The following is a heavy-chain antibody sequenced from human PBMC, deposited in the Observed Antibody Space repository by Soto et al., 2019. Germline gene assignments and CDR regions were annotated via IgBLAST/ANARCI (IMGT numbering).Heavy chain of an antibody. CDR3: VRLSGSGYRTLGY. Sequence: QLQLQESGPGLVKPSETLSLTCTVSDVSISSDYYWGWIRQPPGKGLEWIGTVSYSGNTYYKTSLKVRVTISVDTSKSQFALNRTSVTAADTAVYDCVRLSGSGYRTLGYWGQGILVTVSS. CDR2: VSYSGNT. D-gene: IGHD3-22*01. J-gene: IGHJ1*01. CDR1: DVSISSDYY. V-gene: IGHV4-39*01.